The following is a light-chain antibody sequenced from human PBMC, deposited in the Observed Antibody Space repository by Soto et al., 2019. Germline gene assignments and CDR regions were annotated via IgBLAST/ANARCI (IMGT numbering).Light chain of an antibody. CDR2: AAS. CDR3: QQTYSTPGWT. V-gene: IGKV1-39*01. Sequence: DMQMTQSPSSLSASVGDRVTITCRASQTITSGLNWYQQRPGKVPKLLIYAASNLQSGVPSRFSGSGSGTDFTFIISSLQPEDSATYYCQQTYSTPGWTFGQGTKVDIK. CDR1: QTITSG. J-gene: IGKJ1*01.